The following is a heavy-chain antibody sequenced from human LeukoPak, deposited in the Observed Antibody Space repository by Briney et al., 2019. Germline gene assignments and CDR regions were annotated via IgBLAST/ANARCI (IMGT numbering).Heavy chain of an antibody. Sequence: GGSLRLSCAASGFTLSSYWMTWVRQAPGKGLEWVAYIKQDGSEKYYMDSVKGRFTISRDNAKNSLYLQMNSLRAEDTAVYYCARDLNYDSSGYYFDYWGQGTLVTVSS. D-gene: IGHD3-22*01. CDR2: IKQDGSEK. CDR1: GFTLSSYW. CDR3: ARDLNYDSSGYYFDY. J-gene: IGHJ4*02. V-gene: IGHV3-7*01.